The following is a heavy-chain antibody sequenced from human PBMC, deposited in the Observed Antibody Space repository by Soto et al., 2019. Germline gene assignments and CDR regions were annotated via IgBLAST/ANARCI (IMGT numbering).Heavy chain of an antibody. CDR2: ISAYNGNT. J-gene: IGHJ3*02. V-gene: IGHV1-18*01. CDR1: GYTFTSYG. Sequence: QVPLVQSGAEVKKPGASVKVSCKASGYTFTSYGISWVRQAPGQGLEWMGWISAYNGNTNYAQKLQGRVTMTTDTSTSTAYMELRSLRSDDTAVYYCARDPRYDYIWGSYRYIGDAFDIWGQGTMVTVSS. CDR3: ARDPRYDYIWGSYRYIGDAFDI. D-gene: IGHD3-16*02.